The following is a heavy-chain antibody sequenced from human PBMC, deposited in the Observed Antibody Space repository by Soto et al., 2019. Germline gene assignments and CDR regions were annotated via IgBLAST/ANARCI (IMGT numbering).Heavy chain of an antibody. CDR2: IYWDGDK. Sequence: QITLKESGPPLVRPTQTLTLTCTFSGFSLNTSGVGVAWIRQPPGKALEWLALIYWDGDKHYSPSLKSRLTTTKDISKNEVVLTMTNMDPVDTGTYYSAHRIMIFGVGGGGLDPWGQGALVTVSS. V-gene: IGHV2-5*02. CDR1: GFSLNTSGVG. J-gene: IGHJ5*02. CDR3: AHRIMIFGVGGGGLDP. D-gene: IGHD3-3*01.